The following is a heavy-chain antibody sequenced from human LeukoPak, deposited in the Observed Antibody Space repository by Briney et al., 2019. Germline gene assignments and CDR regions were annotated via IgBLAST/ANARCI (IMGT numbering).Heavy chain of an antibody. V-gene: IGHV4-31*03. Sequence: PSQTLSLTCTVSGGSISSGGYYWSWIRQHPGKGLEWTGYFYYSGSTYYNPSLKSRVTISVDTSKNQFSLKLSSVTAADTAVYYCARRGGSGSYYFYWGQGTLVTVSS. CDR2: FYYSGST. J-gene: IGHJ4*02. CDR1: GGSISSGGYY. D-gene: IGHD3-10*01. CDR3: ARRGGSGSYYFY.